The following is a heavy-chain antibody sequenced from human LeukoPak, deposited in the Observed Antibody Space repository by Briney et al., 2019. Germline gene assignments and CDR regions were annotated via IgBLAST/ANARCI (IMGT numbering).Heavy chain of an antibody. V-gene: IGHV1-2*02. D-gene: IGHD3-9*01. J-gene: IGHJ4*02. Sequence: ASVKVSCKASGYTFTGYYMYWVRQAPGQGLEWMGWINPNSGGTNYAQQFQGRVTMTRDTSISTAYMELSRLRSDDTAVYYCARGESRYDILTGYYGYWGQGTLVTVSS. CDR2: INPNSGGT. CDR3: ARGESRYDILTGYYGY. CDR1: GYTFTGYY.